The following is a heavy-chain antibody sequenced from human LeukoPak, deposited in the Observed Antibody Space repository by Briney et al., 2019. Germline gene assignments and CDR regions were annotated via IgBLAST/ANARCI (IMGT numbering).Heavy chain of an antibody. CDR1: GFAFDDYA. V-gene: IGHV3-23*01. CDR3: AKEGAWFGELSFDY. CDR2: ISGSGGST. J-gene: IGHJ4*02. Sequence: GGSLRLSCAASGFAFDDYAMHWVRQAPGKGLEWVSAISGSGGSTYYADSVKGRFTISRDNSKNTLYLQMNSLRAEDTAVYYCAKEGAWFGELSFDYWGQGTLVTVSS. D-gene: IGHD3-10*01.